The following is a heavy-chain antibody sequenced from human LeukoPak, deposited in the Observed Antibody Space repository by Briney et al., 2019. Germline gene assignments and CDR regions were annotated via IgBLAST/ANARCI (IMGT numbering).Heavy chain of an antibody. CDR1: GFTLSSYW. Sequence: GGSLRLSCAASGFTLSSYWMTWVRQAPGKGLEWVANIKQDGSEKYYVDSVKGRFTISRDNAKNSLYLQMNSLRAEDTAVYYCARVAGIYYYYYMDVWGKGTTVTVSS. CDR3: ARVAGIYYYYYMDV. CDR2: IKQDGSEK. J-gene: IGHJ6*03. V-gene: IGHV3-7*01.